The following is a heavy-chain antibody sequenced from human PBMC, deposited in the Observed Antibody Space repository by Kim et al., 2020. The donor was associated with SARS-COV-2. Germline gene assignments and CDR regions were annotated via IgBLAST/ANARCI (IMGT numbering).Heavy chain of an antibody. CDR1: GFTFGTYA. D-gene: IGHD2-21*01. Sequence: GGSLRLSCAASGFTFGTYAMSWVRQAPGKGLEWVSAISGHGGSTFYADSVKGRFTVSRDNSKNTLYLQMDSLRAEDTAVYYCAKDPGVVPYHYFDFWGQGTLVTVSS. J-gene: IGHJ4*02. CDR3: AKDPGVVPYHYFDF. CDR2: ISGHGGST. V-gene: IGHV3-23*01.